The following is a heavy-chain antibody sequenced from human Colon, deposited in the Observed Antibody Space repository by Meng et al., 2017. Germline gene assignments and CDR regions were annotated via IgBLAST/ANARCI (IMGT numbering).Heavy chain of an antibody. J-gene: IGHJ3*02. D-gene: IGHD3-10*01. CDR1: GFTFSSYG. CDR3: ARASPNYNGSGSYAFDI. Sequence: GGSLRLSCAASGFTFSSYGMHWVRQAPGKGLVWVSRFSSGGSSTTYADSVKGRFTISRDNVKNTLYLQMNSLRAEDTAVYYCARASPNYNGSGSYAFDIWGQGTVVTVSS. CDR2: FSSGGSST. V-gene: IGHV3-74*01.